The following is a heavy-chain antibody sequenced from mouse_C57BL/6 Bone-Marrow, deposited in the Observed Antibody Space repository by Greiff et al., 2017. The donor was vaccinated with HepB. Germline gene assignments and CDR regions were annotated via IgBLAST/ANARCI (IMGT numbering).Heavy chain of an antibody. CDR1: GFTFSDYG. D-gene: IGHD2-4*01. CDR3: ARKITTPHWYFDV. J-gene: IGHJ1*03. CDR2: ISSGSSTI. Sequence: EVHLVESGGGLVKPGGSLKLSCAASGFTFSDYGMHWVRQAPEKGLEWVAYISSGSSTIYYADTVKGRFTISRDNAKNTLFLQMTSLRSEDTAMYYCARKITTPHWYFDVWGTGTTVTVSS. V-gene: IGHV5-17*01.